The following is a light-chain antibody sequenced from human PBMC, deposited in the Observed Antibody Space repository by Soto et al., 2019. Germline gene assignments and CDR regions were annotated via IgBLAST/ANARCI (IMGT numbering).Light chain of an antibody. J-gene: IGKJ5*01. CDR3: QQYSSSLIN. Sequence: EIVMTQSPATLSVSPGERATLSCRASQSVSSNLAWYQQKPGQAPRLLIYGASGRATGIPDRFSGSGSGTDFTLTISRLEPEDFAAYYCQQYSSSLINFGQGTRLEIK. CDR2: GAS. CDR1: QSVSSN. V-gene: IGKV3-20*01.